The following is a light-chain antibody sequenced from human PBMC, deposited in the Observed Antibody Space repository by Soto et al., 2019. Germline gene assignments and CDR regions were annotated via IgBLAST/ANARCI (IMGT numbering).Light chain of an antibody. J-gene: IGKJ1*01. CDR3: QQYVSSPRT. CDR1: QTVYNGF. Sequence: ENVLTQSPGTLSLSPGERATLSCRASQTVYNGFLAWYQQKPGQAPRLLIYGASSRATGIPDRFCGSGSGTDFTLTISSLEPEDFAVYYCQQYVSSPRTFGQGTKVEI. CDR2: GAS. V-gene: IGKV3-20*01.